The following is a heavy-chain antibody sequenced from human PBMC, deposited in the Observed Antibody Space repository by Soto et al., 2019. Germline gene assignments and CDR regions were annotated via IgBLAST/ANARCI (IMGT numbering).Heavy chain of an antibody. D-gene: IGHD6-13*01. CDR3: AREGEQQLVLDYYYGMDV. CDR1: GFTFSSST. Sequence: GGSLRLSCAASGFTFSSSTMNWVRQAPGKGLEWVSSISSNGHFIYYTDSLKGRFTISRDNAKNSLYLQMNNLRAEDTAVYYCAREGEQQLVLDYYYGMDVWGQGTTVTVSS. CDR2: ISSNGHFI. V-gene: IGHV3-21*01. J-gene: IGHJ6*02.